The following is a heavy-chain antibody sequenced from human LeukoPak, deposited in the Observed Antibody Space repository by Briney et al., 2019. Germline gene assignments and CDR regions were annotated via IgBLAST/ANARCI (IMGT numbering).Heavy chain of an antibody. Sequence: PGGSLRLSCAASGFTISNYDMHWVRQKPGKGLEWVSTIHTAGDTYYPDSVKGRFAISRENAKNSLSLQMNSLRAGDTAVYYCARGDYYYSGMDVWAKGPRSPSP. CDR1: GFTISNYD. V-gene: IGHV3-13*01. D-gene: IGHD2-21*01. CDR3: ARGDYYYSGMDV. CDR2: IHTAGDT. J-gene: IGHJ6*02.